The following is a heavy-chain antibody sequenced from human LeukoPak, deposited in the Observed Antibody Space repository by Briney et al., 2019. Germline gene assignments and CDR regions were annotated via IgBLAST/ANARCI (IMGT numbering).Heavy chain of an antibody. V-gene: IGHV1-69*04. CDR1: GGTFSSYA. D-gene: IGHD4-23*01. Sequence: GASVKVSCKASGGTFSSYAISWVRQAPGQGLEWMGRIIPILGIANYAQKFQGRVTITADKSTSTAYMELSSLRSEDTAVYYCASGNSGDPSRHDYWGQGTLVTVSS. CDR2: IIPILGIA. J-gene: IGHJ4*02. CDR3: ASGNSGDPSRHDY.